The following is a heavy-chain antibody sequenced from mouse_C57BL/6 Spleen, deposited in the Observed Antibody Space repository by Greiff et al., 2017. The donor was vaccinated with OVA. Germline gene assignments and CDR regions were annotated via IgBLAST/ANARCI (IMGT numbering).Heavy chain of an antibody. Sequence: QVQLKQSGPELVKPGASVKISCKASGYAFRSSWMNWVKQRPGKGLEWIGRIYPGDGDTNYNGKFKGKATLTADKSSSTAYMQLSSLTSEDSAVYCCARSGTWDYWGQGTTLTVSS. J-gene: IGHJ2*01. CDR1: GYAFRSSW. V-gene: IGHV1-82*01. CDR3: ARSGTWDY. D-gene: IGHD3-3*01. CDR2: IYPGDGDT.